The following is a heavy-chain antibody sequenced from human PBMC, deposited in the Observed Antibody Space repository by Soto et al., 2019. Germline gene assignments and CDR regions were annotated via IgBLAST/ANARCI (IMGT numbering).Heavy chain of an antibody. CDR3: AAGTPYGEDYYYYGMDV. J-gene: IGHJ6*02. CDR1: GFTFTSSA. Sequence: EASVKVSCKASGFTFTSSAVQWVRQARGQRLEWIGWIVVGSGNTNYAQKFQERVTITRDMSTSTAYMELSSLRSEDTAVYYCAAGTPYGEDYYYYGMDVWGQGTTVTVSS. CDR2: IVVGSGNT. V-gene: IGHV1-58*01. D-gene: IGHD3-10*01.